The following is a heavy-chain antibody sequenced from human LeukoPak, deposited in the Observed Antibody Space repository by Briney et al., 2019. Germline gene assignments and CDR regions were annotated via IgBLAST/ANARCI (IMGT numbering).Heavy chain of an antibody. CDR1: GFTFSSYA. D-gene: IGHD1-26*01. Sequence: GGSLRLSCAASGFTFSSYAMHWVRQAPGKGLEWVAVISYDGSNKYYADSVKGRFTISRDNSKNTLDLQMNSLRAEDTAVYFCAKTMGAIDHDYWGQGTLVTVSS. V-gene: IGHV3-30-3*02. CDR3: AKTMGAIDHDY. CDR2: ISYDGSNK. J-gene: IGHJ4*02.